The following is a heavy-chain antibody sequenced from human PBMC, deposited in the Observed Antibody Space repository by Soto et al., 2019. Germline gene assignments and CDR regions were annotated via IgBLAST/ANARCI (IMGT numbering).Heavy chain of an antibody. V-gene: IGHV3-30-3*01. Sequence: PGGSLRLSCAASGFTFSSYAMHWVRQAPGKGLEWVAVISYDGSNKYYADSVKGRFTISRDNSKNTLYLQMNSLRAEDTAVYYCAREDRDHYDSSGYYSLGAFDIWGQGQWSPS. D-gene: IGHD3-22*01. CDR1: GFTFSSYA. CDR3: AREDRDHYDSSGYYSLGAFDI. J-gene: IGHJ3*02. CDR2: ISYDGSNK.